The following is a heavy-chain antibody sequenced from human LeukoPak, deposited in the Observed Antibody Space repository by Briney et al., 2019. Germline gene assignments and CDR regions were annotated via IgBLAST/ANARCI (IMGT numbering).Heavy chain of an antibody. CDR2: ISGSGGST. Sequence: GGSLRLSCAGSGFTFSSYAMNWVRQAPGKGLEWVSGISGSGGSTYYADSVKGRFTISRDNFKNTLYLQMNSLRAEDAAIYYCAKDRIWSGYSKYYFDCWGQGTLVTVSS. CDR1: GFTFSSYA. CDR3: AKDRIWSGYSKYYFDC. D-gene: IGHD3-3*01. V-gene: IGHV3-23*01. J-gene: IGHJ4*02.